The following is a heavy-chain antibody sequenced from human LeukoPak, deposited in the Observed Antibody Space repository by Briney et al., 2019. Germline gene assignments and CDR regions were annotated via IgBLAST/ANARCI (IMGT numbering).Heavy chain of an antibody. CDR2: ISSSGSFI. J-gene: IGHJ2*01. CDR1: GFTFSSYS. V-gene: IGHV3-21*01. D-gene: IGHD4-17*01. CDR3: ARDMTTVKYWYFDL. Sequence: GGSLRLSCAASGFTFSSYSMIWVRQAPGKGLEWVSSISSSGSFIYYADSLKGRFTISRDNAKNSLYLQMNSLRAEDTAVYYCARDMTTVKYWYFDLWGRGTLVTVSS.